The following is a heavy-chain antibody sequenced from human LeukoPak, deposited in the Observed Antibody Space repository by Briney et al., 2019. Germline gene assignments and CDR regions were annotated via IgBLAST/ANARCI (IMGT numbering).Heavy chain of an antibody. CDR3: ATSTVAKYDY. CDR1: GFTFINYA. V-gene: IGHV3-23*01. Sequence: PGGSLRLFCAASGFTFINYAMTWVRQAPGKGLEWVSAISGSGDSTFNADSVKGRFTISRDNSKNTLYLQMNSLRAEDMALYYCATSTVAKYDYWGQGTLVAVSS. CDR2: ISGSGDST. J-gene: IGHJ4*02. D-gene: IGHD4-11*01.